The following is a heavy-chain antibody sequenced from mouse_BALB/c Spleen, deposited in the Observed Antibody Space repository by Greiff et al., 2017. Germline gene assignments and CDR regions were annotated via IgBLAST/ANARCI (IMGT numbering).Heavy chain of an antibody. CDR2: IYPGNSDT. D-gene: IGHD3-2*01. CDR3: TSFLDSSGYVYYAMDY. J-gene: IGHJ4*01. V-gene: IGHV1-5*01. CDR1: GYSFTSYW. Sequence: SGTVLARPGASVKMSCKASGYSFTSYWMHWVKQRPGQGLEWIGAIYPGNSDTSYNQKFKGKAKLTAVTSASTAYMELSSLTNEDSAVYYCTSFLDSSGYVYYAMDYWGQGTSVTVSS.